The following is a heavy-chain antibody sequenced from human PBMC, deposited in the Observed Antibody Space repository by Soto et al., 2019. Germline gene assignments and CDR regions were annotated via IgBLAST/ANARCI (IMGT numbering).Heavy chain of an antibody. CDR1: GFTFSTYS. D-gene: IGHD6-6*01. Sequence: LRLSCAASGFTFSTYSMNWVRQAPGKGLEWVAVIWYDGSNKYYADSVKGRFTISRDNSKNTLYLQMNSLRAEDTAVYYCASHSSSSGFDYWGQGTLVTVSS. V-gene: IGHV3-33*08. J-gene: IGHJ4*02. CDR2: IWYDGSNK. CDR3: ASHSSSSGFDY.